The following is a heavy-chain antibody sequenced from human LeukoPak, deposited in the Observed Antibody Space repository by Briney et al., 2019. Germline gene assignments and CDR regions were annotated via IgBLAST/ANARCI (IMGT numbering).Heavy chain of an antibody. Sequence: PGKSLRLSCAASGFTFSNAWMSWVRQAPGKGLEWVGRIKSKTDGGTADYAAPVKGRFTISRDDSKNTLYLQMNSLKTEDTAVYYCTTEMGATRGYFDYWGQGTLVTVSS. CDR2: IKSKTDGGTA. CDR1: GFTFSNAW. D-gene: IGHD1-26*01. CDR3: TTEMGATRGYFDY. J-gene: IGHJ4*02. V-gene: IGHV3-15*01.